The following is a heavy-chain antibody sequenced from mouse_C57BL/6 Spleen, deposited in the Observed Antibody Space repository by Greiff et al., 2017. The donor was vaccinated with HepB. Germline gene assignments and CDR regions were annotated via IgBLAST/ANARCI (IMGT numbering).Heavy chain of an antibody. J-gene: IGHJ2*01. CDR3: ARSHSVTVYFDY. CDR1: GYAFSSSW. D-gene: IGHD2-1*01. V-gene: IGHV1-82*01. Sequence: VQLVESGPELVKPGASVKISCKASGYAFSSSWMNWVKQRPGKGLEWIGRIYPGDGDTNYNGKFKGKATLTADKSSSTAYMQLSSLTSEDSAVYFCARSHSVTVYFDYWGQGTTLTVSS. CDR2: IYPGDGDT.